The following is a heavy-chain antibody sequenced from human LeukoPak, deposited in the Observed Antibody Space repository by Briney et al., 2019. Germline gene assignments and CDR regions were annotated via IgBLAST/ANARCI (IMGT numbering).Heavy chain of an antibody. D-gene: IGHD6-25*01. CDR2: ISYDGSNK. V-gene: IGHV3-30-3*02. J-gene: IGHJ4*02. Sequence: GGSLRLSCAASGFTFGSYAMHWVRQAPGKGLEWVAVISYDGSNKYYADSVKGRFTISRDNSGNALYLQMNSLRAEDTALYYCAKFFAPSGGNSGWPWVIDYWGQGTLVTVSS. CDR1: GFTFGSYA. CDR3: AKFFAPSGGNSGWPWVIDY.